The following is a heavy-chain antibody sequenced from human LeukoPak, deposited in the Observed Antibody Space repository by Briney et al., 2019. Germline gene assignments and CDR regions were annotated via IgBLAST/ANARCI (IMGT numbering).Heavy chain of an antibody. Sequence: GGSLRLSCAASGFTFSSYAMHWVRQAPGKGLEWVAVISYDGSNKYYADSVKGRFTISRDNSKNTLYLQMNSLRAEDTAVYYCARVQTTMIVVVSHYGMDVWGQGTTVTVPS. CDR3: ARVQTTMIVVVSHYGMDV. CDR2: ISYDGSNK. V-gene: IGHV3-30-3*01. J-gene: IGHJ6*02. D-gene: IGHD3-22*01. CDR1: GFTFSSYA.